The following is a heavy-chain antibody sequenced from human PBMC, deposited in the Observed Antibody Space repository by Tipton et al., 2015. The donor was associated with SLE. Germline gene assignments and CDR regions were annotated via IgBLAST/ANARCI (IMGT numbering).Heavy chain of an antibody. CDR2: IYTSGST. J-gene: IGHJ6*02. D-gene: IGHD3-10*01. CDR1: GGPISSYY. Sequence: LRLSCTASGGPISSYYWSWIRQPAGKGLEWIGRIYTSGSTNYNPSLKSRVTMSVDTSKNQFSLKLSSVTAADTAVYYCARDRGWEDYYGMDVWGQGTTVTVSS. V-gene: IGHV4-4*07. CDR3: ARDRGWEDYYGMDV.